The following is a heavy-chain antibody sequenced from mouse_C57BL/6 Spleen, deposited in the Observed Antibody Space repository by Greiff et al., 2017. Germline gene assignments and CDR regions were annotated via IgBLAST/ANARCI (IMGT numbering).Heavy chain of an antibody. D-gene: IGHD2-1*01. CDR1: GYAFSSYW. CDR2: IYPGDGDT. CDR3: ARVHYGNYGGGMDY. J-gene: IGHJ4*01. Sequence: VKLQESGAELVKPGASVKISCKASGYAFSSYWMNWVKQRPGKGLEWIGQIYPGDGDTNYNGKFKGKATLTADKSSSTAYMQLSSLTSEDSAVDFCARVHYGNYGGGMDYWGQGTSVTVSS. V-gene: IGHV1-80*01.